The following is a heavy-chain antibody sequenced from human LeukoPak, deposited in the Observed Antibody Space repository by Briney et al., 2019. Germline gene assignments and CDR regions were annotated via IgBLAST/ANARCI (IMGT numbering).Heavy chain of an antibody. CDR2: IIPIFGTA. D-gene: IGHD1-26*01. V-gene: IGHV1-69*06. CDR3: ARDRGSYGPNWFDP. J-gene: IGHJ5*02. CDR1: GGTFSSYA. Sequence: SVKVSCKASGGTFSSYAISWVRQAPGQGLEWMGGIIPIFGTANYAQKFQGRVTITADKSTSTAYMELSSLRSEDTAVYYCARDRGSYGPNWFDPWGQGTLVTVSS.